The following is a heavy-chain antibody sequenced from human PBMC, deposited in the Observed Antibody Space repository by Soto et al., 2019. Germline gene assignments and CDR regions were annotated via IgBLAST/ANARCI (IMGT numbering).Heavy chain of an antibody. D-gene: IGHD2-15*01. J-gene: IGHJ6*02. CDR3: ARDQDTAAIYYYYGMDV. CDR1: GFTFSSYG. CDR2: IWYDGSNK. V-gene: IGHV3-33*01. Sequence: QVQLVESGGGVVQPGRSLRLSCAASGFTFSSYGMHWVRQAPGKGLEWVAVIWYDGSNKYYADSVKGRFTISRDNSKNTLYLQMNSLRAEDTAVYYCARDQDTAAIYYYYGMDVWGQGTTVTVSS.